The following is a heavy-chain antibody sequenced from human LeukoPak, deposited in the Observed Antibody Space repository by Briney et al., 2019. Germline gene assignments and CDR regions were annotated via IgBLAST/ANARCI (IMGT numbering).Heavy chain of an antibody. D-gene: IGHD3-16*01. CDR3: ARVERGYDYVWGSYN. CDR1: GGSISSGGYY. J-gene: IGHJ4*02. CDR2: IYYSGST. Sequence: SETLSLTCGVSGGSISSGGYYWSWIRQHPGKGLEWIGYIYYSGSTYYNPSLKSRVTISVDTSKNQFSLKLSSVTAADTAVYYCARVERGYDYVWGSYNWGQGTLVTVSS. V-gene: IGHV4-31*11.